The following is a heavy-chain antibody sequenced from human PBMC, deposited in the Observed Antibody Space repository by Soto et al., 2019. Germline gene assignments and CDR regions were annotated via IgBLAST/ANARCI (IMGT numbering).Heavy chain of an antibody. V-gene: IGHV3-30*18. D-gene: IGHD6-19*01. CDR1: GFTFSSYG. J-gene: IGHJ4*02. CDR3: AKGHVVSSGWSWCAD. CDR2: ISYDGSNK. Sequence: GWSLRLSCAASGFTFSSYGMHWVRQAPGKGLEWVAVISYDGSNKYYADSVKGRFTISRDNSKNTLYLQMNSLRAEDTAVYYCAKGHVVSSGWSWCADWGQGTLVTLSS.